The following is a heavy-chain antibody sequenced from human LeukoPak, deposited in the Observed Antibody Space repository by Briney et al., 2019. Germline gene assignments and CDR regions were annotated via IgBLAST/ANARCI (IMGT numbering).Heavy chain of an antibody. J-gene: IGHJ5*02. CDR2: MNPNNGNT. CDR1: GYTFTGYY. V-gene: IGHV1-8*02. CDR3: ARGRGQFDP. Sequence: ASVKVSCKASGYTFTGYYVHWVRQATGQGLEWMGWMNPNNGNTGYAQKFQGRVTMTRNTSISTAYMELSSLRSEDTAVYYCARGRGQFDPWGQGTLVIVSS. D-gene: IGHD3/OR15-3a*01.